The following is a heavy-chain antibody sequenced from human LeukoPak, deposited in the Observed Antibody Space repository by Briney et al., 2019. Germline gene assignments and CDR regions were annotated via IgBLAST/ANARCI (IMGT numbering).Heavy chain of an antibody. CDR3: ARDRRYSGYDGLDY. D-gene: IGHD5-12*01. J-gene: IGHJ4*02. CDR2: ISYSGST. V-gene: IGHV4-61*01. Sequence: SETLSLTCTVSGASVSSGSYYWSWIRQPPGKGLEWIGYISYSGSTNSNPSLKSRATISVDTSKNQFSLKLSSVTAADTAVYYRARDRRYSGYDGLDYWGQGTLVTVSA. CDR1: GASVSSGSYY.